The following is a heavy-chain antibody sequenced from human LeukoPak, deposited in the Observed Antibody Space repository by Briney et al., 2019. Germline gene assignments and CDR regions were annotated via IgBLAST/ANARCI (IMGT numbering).Heavy chain of an antibody. J-gene: IGHJ5*02. V-gene: IGHV4-34*01. D-gene: IGHD2-2*02. Sequence: PSETLSLTCAVYGGSFSGYYWSWIRQPPGKGLEWSGEINHSGSTNYNPSLKSRVTISVDTSKNQFSLKLSSVTAADTAVYYCARGLDIVVVPTAIGGDWFDPWGQGTLVTVSS. CDR2: INHSGST. CDR3: ARGLDIVVVPTAIGGDWFDP. CDR1: GGSFSGYY.